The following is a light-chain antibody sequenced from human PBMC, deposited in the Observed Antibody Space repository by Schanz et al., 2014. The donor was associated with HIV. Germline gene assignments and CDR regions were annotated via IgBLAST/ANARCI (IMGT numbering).Light chain of an antibody. J-gene: IGLJ3*02. CDR2: GYS. V-gene: IGLV1-40*01. CDR1: SSNIGTGYD. Sequence: QSVLAQPLSVSGAPGQRVTISCTGSSSNIGTGYDVHWYQVLPGIAPKLLIFGYSNRPSGVPDRFSGSKSDSSASLTITGLQPEDEADYYCQSFDGSLGGVLFGGGTKVTVL. CDR3: QSFDGSLGGVL.